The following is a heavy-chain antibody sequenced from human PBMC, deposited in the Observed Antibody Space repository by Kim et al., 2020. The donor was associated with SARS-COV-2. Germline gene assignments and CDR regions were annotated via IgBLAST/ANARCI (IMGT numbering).Heavy chain of an antibody. CDR3: AKLVRNYYGSGSYYTRFDY. V-gene: IGHV3-23*01. CDR2: ISGSGGST. Sequence: GGSLRLSCAASGFTFSSYAMSWVRQAPGKGLKWVSSISGSGGSTYYADFVKGRFTISRDNSKNTLYLQLNSLGAEDTAVYYCAKLVRNYYGSGSYYTRFDYWVQGTLVTVSS. J-gene: IGHJ4*02. D-gene: IGHD3-10*01. CDR1: GFTFSSYA.